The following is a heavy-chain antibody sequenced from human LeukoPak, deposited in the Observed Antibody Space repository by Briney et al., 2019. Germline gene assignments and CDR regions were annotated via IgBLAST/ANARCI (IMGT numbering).Heavy chain of an antibody. CDR3: AREGCSGTNCLYYFYYMDV. V-gene: IGHV4-39*07. CDR2: ISHGGTT. D-gene: IGHD2-2*01. J-gene: IGHJ6*03. CDR1: GGSISSNIFY. Sequence: SETLSLTCTVSGGSISSNIFYWGWIRQPPGKGLEWIGSISHGGTTYYKPSLKSRVTISVDPSKNQLSLKLSSVTAADTAVYYCAREGCSGTNCLYYFYYMDVWGKGTTVTVSS.